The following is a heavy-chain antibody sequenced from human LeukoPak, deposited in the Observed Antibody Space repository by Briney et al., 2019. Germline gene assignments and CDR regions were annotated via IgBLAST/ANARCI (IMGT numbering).Heavy chain of an antibody. J-gene: IGHJ4*02. D-gene: IGHD2-2*01. V-gene: IGHV5-51*01. CDR2: IHPGDSDT. Sequence: GESLKISCRGSGYSFNTYWIGWVRQMPGKGLEWMGIIHPGDSDTRYSPSFRGQVTMSADKSINTAYLQWSSLKASDTAMYFCARRQGCSTSSCPPDSWGQGTLVTVSS. CDR1: GYSFNTYW. CDR3: ARRQGCSTSSCPPDS.